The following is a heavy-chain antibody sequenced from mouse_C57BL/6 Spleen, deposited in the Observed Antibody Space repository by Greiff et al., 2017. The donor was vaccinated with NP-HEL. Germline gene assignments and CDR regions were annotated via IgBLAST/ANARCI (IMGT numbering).Heavy chain of an antibody. Sequence: EVQLQQSGAELVRPGASVTLSCTASGFNIKDDYMHWVKQRPEQGLEWIGWIDPENGDTEYASQFQGKATITADTSSNTAYLQLSSLTSEDNAGYYCTPITTVVDAWFAYWVQGTLVTVSA. CDR2: IDPENGDT. CDR3: TPITTVVDAWFAY. J-gene: IGHJ3*01. D-gene: IGHD1-1*01. V-gene: IGHV14-4*01. CDR1: GFNIKDDY.